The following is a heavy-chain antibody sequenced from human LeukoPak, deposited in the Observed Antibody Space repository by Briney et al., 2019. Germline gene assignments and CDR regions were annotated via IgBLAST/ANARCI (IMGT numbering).Heavy chain of an antibody. CDR1: GGSISNYY. Sequence: SETLSLTCTVSGGSISNYYWSWIRQPPGKGLEWIGSIYYSGSAYYNPSLKSRVTISVDTSKNQSSLKLSSVTAADTAVYYCARDHSGTNYVMDWGQGTLVTVSS. J-gene: IGHJ4*02. CDR3: ARDHSGTNYVMD. CDR2: IYYSGSA. D-gene: IGHD4/OR15-4a*01. V-gene: IGHV4-59*01.